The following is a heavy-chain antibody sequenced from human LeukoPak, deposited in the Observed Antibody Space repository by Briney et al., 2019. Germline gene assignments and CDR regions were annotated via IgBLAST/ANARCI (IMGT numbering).Heavy chain of an antibody. J-gene: IGHJ4*02. CDR3: TGARYSDY. Sequence: GGSVRLSLEACGVAIGSYWRTWVRHAPGKGLEWVANIKEDGTEKNYVDSVKGRFTISRDNAKNSLYLQMNSLRPEDTAVYYCTGARYSDYWGQGTLVTVSS. D-gene: IGHD1-26*01. V-gene: IGHV3-7*01. CDR2: IKEDGTEK. CDR1: GVAIGSYW.